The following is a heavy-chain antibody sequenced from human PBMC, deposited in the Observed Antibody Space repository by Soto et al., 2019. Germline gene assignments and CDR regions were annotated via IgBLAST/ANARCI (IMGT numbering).Heavy chain of an antibody. CDR3: ARERQEVDTTNPFRY. V-gene: IGHV3-30-3*01. D-gene: IGHD5-18*01. CDR1: GFTFSNYA. CDR2: ISFDGNNK. Sequence: PGGSLRLSCAASGFTFSNYAMHWVRQAPGKGLEWVAVISFDGNNKYFADSVKGRFSISRDNSKNMLYLQMNSLRAEDTAVYYCARERQEVDTTNPFRYWGQGNQVTVSS. J-gene: IGHJ1*01.